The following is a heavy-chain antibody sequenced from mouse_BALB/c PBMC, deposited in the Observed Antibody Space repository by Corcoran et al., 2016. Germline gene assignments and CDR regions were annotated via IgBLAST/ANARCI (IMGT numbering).Heavy chain of an antibody. CDR3: ARRGCYYDYFDY. J-gene: IGHJ2*01. CDR1: GYTFTGYD. D-gene: IGHD2-4*01. V-gene: IGHV1S136*01. CDR2: INPYNDGT. Sequence: EVQLQQTGPELVKPGATVKMSCTASGYTFTGYDMHWVTQKPGQGLEWIGYINPYNDGTKYNENFKGKATLTANKSTSTAYMELSSLTSEDSAVYYCARRGCYYDYFDYGGQGTTLTVSA.